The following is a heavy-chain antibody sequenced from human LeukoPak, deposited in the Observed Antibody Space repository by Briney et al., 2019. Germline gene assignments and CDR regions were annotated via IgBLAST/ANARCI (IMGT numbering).Heavy chain of an antibody. V-gene: IGHV4-39*07. Sequence: SETLSLTCTVSGGSISSSSYYWGWIRQPPGKGLEWIGSIYYSGSTYYNPSLKSRVTISVDKSKNQFSLKLSSVTAADTAVYYCARGQWLDFYYMDVWGKGTTVTVSS. D-gene: IGHD6-19*01. CDR2: IYYSGST. CDR3: ARGQWLDFYYMDV. CDR1: GGSISSSSYY. J-gene: IGHJ6*03.